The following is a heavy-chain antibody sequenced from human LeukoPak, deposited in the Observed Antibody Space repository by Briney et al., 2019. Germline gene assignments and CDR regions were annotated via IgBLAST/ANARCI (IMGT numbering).Heavy chain of an antibody. CDR2: IYHSGST. J-gene: IGHJ5*02. Sequence: SETLSLTCAVSGYSLCSGYYWGWIRQPPGKGLGWIGSIYHSGSTYYNPSLKSRVTISVDTSKNQCSLKLSSVTAADTAVYYCARGAGYSSGWYLNWFDPWGQGTLVTVSS. CDR1: GYSLCSGYY. D-gene: IGHD6-19*01. CDR3: ARGAGYSSGWYLNWFDP. V-gene: IGHV4-38-2*01.